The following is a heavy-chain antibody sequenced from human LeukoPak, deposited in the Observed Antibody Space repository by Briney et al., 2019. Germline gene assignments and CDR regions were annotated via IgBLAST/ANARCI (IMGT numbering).Heavy chain of an antibody. J-gene: IGHJ4*02. Sequence: GGSLRLSCASGFTFSSYGMHWVRQAPGKGLEWVAVIWYDGSNKYYADSVKGRFTISRDNSKNTLYLQMNSLRAEDTAVYYCAKGDSSSWYWGSFDYWGQGTLVTVSS. CDR2: IWYDGSNK. D-gene: IGHD6-13*01. V-gene: IGHV3-33*06. CDR3: AKGDSSSWYWGSFDY. CDR1: GFTFSSYG.